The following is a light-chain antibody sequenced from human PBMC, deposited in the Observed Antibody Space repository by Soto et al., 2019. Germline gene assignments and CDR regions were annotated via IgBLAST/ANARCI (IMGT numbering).Light chain of an antibody. CDR2: YAS. CDR3: QQYNNWPPIT. CDR1: QSVSNN. Sequence: EIMMTQSPATLSVSPGERATLSCRASQSVSNNLAWYQQKPGQAPRRLIYYASTRATGIPVRFSGSGSGSEFTLTISSLQSEDFAIYYCQQYNNWPPITFGQGTQLEIK. V-gene: IGKV3-15*01. J-gene: IGKJ5*01.